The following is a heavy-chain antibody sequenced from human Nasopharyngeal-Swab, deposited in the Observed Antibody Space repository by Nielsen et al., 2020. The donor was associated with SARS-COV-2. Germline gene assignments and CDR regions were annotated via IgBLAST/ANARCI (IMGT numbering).Heavy chain of an antibody. CDR3: VRPLRGTGTPDS. Sequence: GESLKISCAASGFTVSSNYMSWVRQAPGKGLEWVSSISSSSSYIYYADSVRGRFTISRDNAKNSLYLQMNSLRDEDTALYHCVRPLRGTGTPDSWGQGTLVTVSS. J-gene: IGHJ4*02. CDR1: GFTVSSNY. CDR2: ISSSSSYI. V-gene: IGHV3-21*01. D-gene: IGHD1-1*01.